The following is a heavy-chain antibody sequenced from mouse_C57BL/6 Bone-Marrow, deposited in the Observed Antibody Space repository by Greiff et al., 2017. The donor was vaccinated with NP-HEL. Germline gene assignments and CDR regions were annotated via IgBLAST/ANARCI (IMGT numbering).Heavy chain of an antibody. CDR3: AKNRGYDDYAMDY. V-gene: IGHV2-5*01. Sequence: QVQLKQSGPGLVQPSQSLSITCTVSGFSLTSYGVHWVRQSPGKGLEWLGVIWRGGSTDYNAAFMSRLSITKDNSKSQVFFKMNRLQADDTAIYYCAKNRGYDDYAMDYWGQGTSVTVSS. CDR2: IWRGGST. J-gene: IGHJ4*01. D-gene: IGHD2-2*01. CDR1: GFSLTSYG.